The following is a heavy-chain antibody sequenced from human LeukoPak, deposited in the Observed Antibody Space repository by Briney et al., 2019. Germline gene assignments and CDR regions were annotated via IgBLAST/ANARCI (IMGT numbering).Heavy chain of an antibody. CDR2: IRYDGSNK. D-gene: IGHD3-3*01. Sequence: GGSLRLSCAASGFTFSSYGMHWVHQAPGKGLEWVAFIRYDGSNKYYADSVKGRFTISRDNSKNTLYLQMNSLRAEDTAVYYCAKDTYYDFWSGYYIGYTDFDYWGQGTLVTVSS. CDR1: GFTFSSYG. CDR3: AKDTYYDFWSGYYIGYTDFDY. V-gene: IGHV3-30*02. J-gene: IGHJ4*02.